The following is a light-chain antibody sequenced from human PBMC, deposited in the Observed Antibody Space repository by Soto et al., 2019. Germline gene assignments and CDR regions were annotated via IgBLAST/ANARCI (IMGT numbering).Light chain of an antibody. J-gene: IGLJ2*01. Sequence: SVLTQPPSASGTPGQRVTISCSGSSSNIGRNYVYWYQKVPGTAPKLLVYRNDQRPYGVPDRFSGSKSGTSASLAISRLRSEDEAEYFCSTWDDSLSGIIFGGGTKLTVL. CDR2: RND. CDR1: SSNIGRNY. V-gene: IGLV1-47*01. CDR3: STWDDSLSGII.